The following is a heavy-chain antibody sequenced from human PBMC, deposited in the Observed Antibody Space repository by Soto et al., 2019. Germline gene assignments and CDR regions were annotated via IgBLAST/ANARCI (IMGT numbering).Heavy chain of an antibody. CDR2: VSGSGGTT. CDR1: GFTFSSYA. J-gene: IGHJ6*02. D-gene: IGHD6-13*01. Sequence: PGGSLRLSCAASGFTFSSYAMSWVRQAPGKGLEWVSAVSGSGGTTYYADSVKGRFTVSRDNPKTTVYLQMNSLRAEDTAVYYCAKSVAAAGYYYYYGMDVWGRGTTVTV. CDR3: AKSVAAAGYYYYYGMDV. V-gene: IGHV3-23*01.